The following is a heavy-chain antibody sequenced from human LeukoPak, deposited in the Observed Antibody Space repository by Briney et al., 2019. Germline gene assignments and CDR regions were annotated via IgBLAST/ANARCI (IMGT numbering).Heavy chain of an antibody. Sequence: ASVKVSCKASGYTFTSYGISWVRQAPGQGLEWMGWISAYNGNTNYAQKLQGRVTMTTDTSTSTAYMELSSLRSEDTAVYYCARDAGIAVAGTKLGDYWGQGTLVTVSS. CDR1: GYTFTSYG. D-gene: IGHD6-19*01. J-gene: IGHJ4*02. CDR2: ISAYNGNT. V-gene: IGHV1-18*01. CDR3: ARDAGIAVAGTKLGDY.